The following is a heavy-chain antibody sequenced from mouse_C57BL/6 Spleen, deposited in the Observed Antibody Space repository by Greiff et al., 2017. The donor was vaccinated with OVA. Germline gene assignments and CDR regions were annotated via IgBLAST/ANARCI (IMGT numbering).Heavy chain of an antibody. CDR2: IYPGNSDT. D-gene: IGHD1-1*01. CDR3: TRCTTVVEGWFAY. CDR1: GYTFTSYW. Sequence: EVQLQQSGTVLARPGASVKMSCKTSGYTFTSYWMHWVKQRPGQGLEWIGAIYPGNSDTSYNQKFKGKAKLTAVTSASTAYMELSSLTNEDSAVYYGTRCTTVVEGWFAYWGQGTLVTVSA. J-gene: IGHJ3*01. V-gene: IGHV1-5*01.